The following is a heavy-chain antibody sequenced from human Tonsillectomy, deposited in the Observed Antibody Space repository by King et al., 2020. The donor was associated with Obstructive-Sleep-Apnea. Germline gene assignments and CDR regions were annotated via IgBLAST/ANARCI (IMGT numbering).Heavy chain of an antibody. CDR1: GFTFSSYA. D-gene: IGHD4-17*01. V-gene: IGHV3-23*04. CDR3: AKGGDDYGDYVRNYYYYGMDV. CDR2: ISGSGGST. J-gene: IGHJ6*02. Sequence: VQLVESGGGLVQPGGSLRLSCAASGFTFSSYAMSWVRQAPGKGLEWVSAISGSGGSTYYADSVKGRFTISRDNSKNTRYLQMNSLRAEDTAVYYCAKGGDDYGDYVRNYYYYGMDVWGQGTTVTVSS.